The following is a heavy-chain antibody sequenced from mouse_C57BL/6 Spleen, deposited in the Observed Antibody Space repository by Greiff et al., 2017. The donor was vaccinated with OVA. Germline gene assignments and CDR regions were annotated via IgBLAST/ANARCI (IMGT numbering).Heavy chain of an antibody. J-gene: IGHJ2*01. CDR3: ARDDYYGSSPYYFDY. V-gene: IGHV1-54*01. Sequence: VQLVESGAELVRPGTSVKVSCKASGYAFTNYLIEWVKQRPGQGLEWIGVINPGSGGTNYNEKFKGKATLTADKSSSTAYMQLSSLTSEDSAVYFCARDDYYGSSPYYFDYWGQGTTLTVSS. CDR2: INPGSGGT. CDR1: GYAFTNYL. D-gene: IGHD1-1*01.